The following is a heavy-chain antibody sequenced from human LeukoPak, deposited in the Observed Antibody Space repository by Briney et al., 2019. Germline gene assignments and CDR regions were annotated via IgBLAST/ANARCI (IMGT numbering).Heavy chain of an antibody. V-gene: IGHV3-30*18. CDR1: GFTFSSYG. CDR3: AKERHAYYDSSGLFDY. Sequence: GGSLRLSCAASGFTFSSYGMHWVRQAPGKGLEWVAVISYDGSNKYYADSVKGRFTISRDNSKNTLYLQMNSLRAEDTAVYYCAKERHAYYDSSGLFDYWGQGTLVTVSS. CDR2: ISYDGSNK. J-gene: IGHJ4*02. D-gene: IGHD3-22*01.